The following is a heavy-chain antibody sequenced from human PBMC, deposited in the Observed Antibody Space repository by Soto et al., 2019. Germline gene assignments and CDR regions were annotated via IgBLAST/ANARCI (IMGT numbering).Heavy chain of an antibody. CDR3: ARDYSAGAGASDF. J-gene: IGHJ3*01. CDR2: INPASGGT. Sequence: QVQLVQSGAEVKKSGASVKVSCKASGYIFTAYYMNWVRQAPGQGLEWMGWINPASGGTIYAQKFQGRVTMTTDPSITTAYMELSSLTSDDTAVYYCARDYSAGAGASDFWGQGTMVIVSS. D-gene: IGHD6-19*01. V-gene: IGHV1-2*02. CDR1: GYIFTAYY.